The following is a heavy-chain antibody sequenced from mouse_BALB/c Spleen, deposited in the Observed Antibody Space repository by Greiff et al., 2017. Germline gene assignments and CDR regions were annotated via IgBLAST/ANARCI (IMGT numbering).Heavy chain of an antibody. D-gene: IGHD1-1*02. CDR3: ARNHYGYAMDY. CDR2: IFPGTGTT. V-gene: IGHV1S132*01. J-gene: IGHJ4*01. Sequence: QVQLQQSGAELVKPGASVKLSCKTSGYTFTSYWIQWVKQRPGQGLGWIGEIFPGTGTTYYNEKFKGKATLTIDTSSSTAYMQLSSLTSEDSAVYFCARNHYGYAMDYWGQGTSVTVSS. CDR1: GYTFTSYW.